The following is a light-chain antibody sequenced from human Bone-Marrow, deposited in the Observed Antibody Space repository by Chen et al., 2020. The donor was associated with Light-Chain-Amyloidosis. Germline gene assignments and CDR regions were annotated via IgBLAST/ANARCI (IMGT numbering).Light chain of an antibody. J-gene: IGLJ3*02. CDR2: DNR. V-gene: IGLV3-21*02. CDR3: QVWDTSINQGV. CDR1: NVGSKS. Sequence: SYVLTQPPSVSVAPGQTARLTCGGNNVGSKSVQWYQQKPGQAPVLVVYDNRDRPSGIPERFSGSNSGNTATLTISRVEAGDAADYYCQVWDTSINQGVFGGGTKLTVL.